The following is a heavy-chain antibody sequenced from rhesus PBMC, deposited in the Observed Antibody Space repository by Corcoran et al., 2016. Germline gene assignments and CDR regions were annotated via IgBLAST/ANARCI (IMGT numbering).Heavy chain of an antibody. Sequence: QVQLQESGPGLVKPSETLSLTCAVSGYSISSGYGWGWIRQPPGKGLEWIGQIYGGSGSTYYNPSLKSRVTVSKDTSKNQFSLKLSSVTAADTAVYYCARASYYYSGSYNYWGQGVLGTVSS. V-gene: IGHV4-127*01. D-gene: IGHD3-16*01. J-gene: IGHJ4*01. CDR1: GYSISSGYG. CDR2: IYGGSGST. CDR3: ARASYYYSGSYNY.